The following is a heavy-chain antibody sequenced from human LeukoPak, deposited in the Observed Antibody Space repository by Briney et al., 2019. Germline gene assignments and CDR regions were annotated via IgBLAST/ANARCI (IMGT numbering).Heavy chain of an antibody. CDR3: AQYHPSTGDWIGT. CDR2: IRGKADNYAT. J-gene: IGHJ5*01. CDR1: GFTFRASA. V-gene: IGHV3-73*01. Sequence: GGSLRLSCAASGFTFRASAVHWVRQASGRWLEWLGRIRGKADNYATSYSASVQGRFTISRDDFTDTVYLQLHSLRGEERAYYFRAQYHPSTGDWIGTYGQETPGTVSS. D-gene: IGHD2-2*01.